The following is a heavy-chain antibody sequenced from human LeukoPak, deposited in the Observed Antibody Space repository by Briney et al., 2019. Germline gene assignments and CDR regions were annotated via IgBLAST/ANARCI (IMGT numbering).Heavy chain of an antibody. J-gene: IGHJ5*02. CDR3: ARAWRAARRFVFNWFDP. CDR2: IYTSGST. D-gene: IGHD6-6*01. CDR1: GGSISSGSYY. Sequence: SETLSLTCTVSGGSISSGSYYWSWIRQPAGKGLEWIGRIYTSGSTNYNPSLKSRVTISVDTSKNQFSLKLSSVTAADTAVYYCARAWRAARRFVFNWFDPWGQGTLVTVSS. V-gene: IGHV4-61*02.